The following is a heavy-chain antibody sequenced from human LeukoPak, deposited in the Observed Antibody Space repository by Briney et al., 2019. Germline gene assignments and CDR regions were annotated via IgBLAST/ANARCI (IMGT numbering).Heavy chain of an antibody. CDR2: IYYSGST. Sequence: SETLSLTCTVSGGSISSYYWSWIRQPPGKGLEWIGYIYYSGSTKYNPSLKSRVTISLDTSKNQFSLNLRSVTAADTAVYYCARLRTTRIGAFDIWGQGTMVTVSS. D-gene: IGHD1-1*01. CDR1: GGSISSYY. V-gene: IGHV4-59*08. J-gene: IGHJ3*02. CDR3: ARLRTTRIGAFDI.